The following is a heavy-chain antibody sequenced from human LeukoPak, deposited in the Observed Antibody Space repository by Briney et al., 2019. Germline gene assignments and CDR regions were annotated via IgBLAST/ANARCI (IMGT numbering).Heavy chain of an antibody. D-gene: IGHD3-16*02. CDR1: GGSISSGDYY. V-gene: IGHV4-30-4*08. Sequence: SQTLSLTCTVSGGSISSGDYYWSWIRQPPGKGLEWLGYIYYSGSTYYNPSLKSRVTISVDTSKNQFSLKLSSVTAADTAVYYCARVVAISDYVWGSYRFDYWGQGTLVTVSS. CDR3: ARVVAISDYVWGSYRFDY. J-gene: IGHJ4*02. CDR2: IYYSGST.